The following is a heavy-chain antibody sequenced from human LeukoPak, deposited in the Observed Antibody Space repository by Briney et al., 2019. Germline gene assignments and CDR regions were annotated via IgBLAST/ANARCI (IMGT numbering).Heavy chain of an antibody. Sequence: GASVKVSCKASGYTFTNYFMHWVRQAPGQGLEWMGIINPSGGSTSYAQKFQGRVTMTRDTSTSTVYMELSSLRSEDTAVYYCARNTGLSGSDYWGQGTLVTVSS. J-gene: IGHJ4*02. CDR3: ARNTGLSGSDY. CDR1: GYTFTNYF. CDR2: INPSGGST. D-gene: IGHD2/OR15-2a*01. V-gene: IGHV1-46*01.